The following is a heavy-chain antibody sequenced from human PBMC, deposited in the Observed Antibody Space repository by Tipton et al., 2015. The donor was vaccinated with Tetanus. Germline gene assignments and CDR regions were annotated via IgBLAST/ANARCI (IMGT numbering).Heavy chain of an antibody. Sequence: TLSLTCTVAGGSISSSSHYWGWIRQPPGKGLEWIGSAFYSGTTFYNPSLKSRVAISVDTSKNQFSLKLSSVTAADTAVYYCAPFSSTWGAFDIWGQGTMVTVSS. CDR1: GGSISSSSHY. CDR2: AFYSGTT. D-gene: IGHD6-13*01. CDR3: APFSSTWGAFDI. V-gene: IGHV4-39*01. J-gene: IGHJ3*02.